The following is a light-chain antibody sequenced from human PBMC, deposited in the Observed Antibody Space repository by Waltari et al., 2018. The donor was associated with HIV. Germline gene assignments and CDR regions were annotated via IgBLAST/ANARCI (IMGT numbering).Light chain of an antibody. Sequence: SYVVSQPPSESPAPGQTPVITCGANNIRSKKVQWIQPNPGQAPVLVIYYDFDRPSGIPERLTGSSSGSTATLTIRRVEAGDEADYYCQVWDSTTDHVIFGGGTKLTVL. CDR1: NIRSKK. CDR2: YDF. V-gene: IGLV3-21*04. J-gene: IGLJ2*01. CDR3: QVWDSTTDHVI.